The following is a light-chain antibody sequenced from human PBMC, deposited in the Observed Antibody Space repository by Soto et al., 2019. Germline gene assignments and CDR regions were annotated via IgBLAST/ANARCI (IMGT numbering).Light chain of an antibody. V-gene: IGKV1-13*02. CDR3: QQYKSYWT. Sequence: AIQMTQSPSSLSASVGDRVTITCRASRYIRTDVSWYQQKPGKAPKLLISDASSLETGVPSRFSGSGSGTEFTLTINSLQPDDFATYYCQQYKSYWTFGQGTKVDIK. CDR2: DAS. J-gene: IGKJ1*01. CDR1: RYIRTD.